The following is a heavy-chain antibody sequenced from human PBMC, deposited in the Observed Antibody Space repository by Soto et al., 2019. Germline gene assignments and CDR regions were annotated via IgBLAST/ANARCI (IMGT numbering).Heavy chain of an antibody. CDR1: GGTFSSYA. Sequence: VKVSWKASGGTFSSYASSWVRQSPGQGLEWMGGIIPIFGTANYAQKFQGRVTITADESTSTAYMELSSLRSEDTAVYYCARETATGTYYYGMDVWGQGPTV. J-gene: IGHJ6*01. D-gene: IGHD1-7*01. CDR2: IIPIFGTA. CDR3: ARETATGTYYYGMDV. V-gene: IGHV1-69*01.